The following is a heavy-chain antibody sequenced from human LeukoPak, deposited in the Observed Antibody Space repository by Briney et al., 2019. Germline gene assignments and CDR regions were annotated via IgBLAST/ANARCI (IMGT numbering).Heavy chain of an antibody. CDR2: ISNDGGGT. CDR3: AKGGSGYFADL. Sequence: GGSLRLSCAASGFIFNNYGLIWVRQAPGKGLQWVSAISNDGGGTAYADFVKGRFTISRDNSKNTLFLQMSSLRAEDTALYYCAKGGSGYFADLWGQGTLVTVSS. J-gene: IGHJ5*02. CDR1: GFIFNNYG. V-gene: IGHV3-23*01. D-gene: IGHD3-22*01.